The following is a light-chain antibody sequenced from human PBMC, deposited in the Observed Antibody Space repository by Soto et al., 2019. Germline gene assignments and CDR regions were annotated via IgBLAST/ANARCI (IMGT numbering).Light chain of an antibody. CDR3: QQYGSSGT. V-gene: IGKV3-15*01. CDR2: GAS. CDR1: QSVGSN. Sequence: KVMTQSPAPLSASPGERATLSCRASQSVGSNLAWYQQKPGQAPRLLIYGASTRATGIPARFSGSGSGTDFTLTISRLEPEYFAVYYCQQYGSSGTLGQGTKVDIK. J-gene: IGKJ1*01.